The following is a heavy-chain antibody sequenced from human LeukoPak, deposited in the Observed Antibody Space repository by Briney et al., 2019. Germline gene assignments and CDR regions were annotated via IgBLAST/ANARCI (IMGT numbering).Heavy chain of an antibody. CDR3: AREVVVAGIPNFDY. CDR2: IRYDGSNK. D-gene: IGHD6-19*01. Sequence: GGSLRLSCAASGFTFSSYGMHWVRQAPGKGLEWVAFIRYDGSNKYYADSVKGRFTISRDNAKNSLYLQMNSLRAEDTAVYYCAREVVVAGIPNFDYWGQGTLVTVSS. V-gene: IGHV3-30*02. CDR1: GFTFSSYG. J-gene: IGHJ4*02.